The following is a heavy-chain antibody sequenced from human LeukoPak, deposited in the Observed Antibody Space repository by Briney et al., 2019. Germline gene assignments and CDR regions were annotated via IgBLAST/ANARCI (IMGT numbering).Heavy chain of an antibody. Sequence: GGSLRLSCAASGFTFSNAWMSWVRQAPGKGLEWVGRIKSKTDGGTTDYAAPVKGRFTISRDDSKNTLYLQMNSLKTEDTAVYYCTTEPYYYGSGSYDNWFDPWGQGTRVTVSS. CDR3: TTEPYYYGSGSYDNWFDP. CDR1: GFTFSNAW. V-gene: IGHV3-15*01. J-gene: IGHJ5*02. D-gene: IGHD3-10*01. CDR2: IKSKTDGGTT.